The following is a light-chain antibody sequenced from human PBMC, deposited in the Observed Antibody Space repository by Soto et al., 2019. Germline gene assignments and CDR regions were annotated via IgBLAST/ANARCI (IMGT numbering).Light chain of an antibody. V-gene: IGKV3-20*01. Sequence: EIVLTQSPGTLSLSPGERATLSCRASQSVSSTYLAWYQQKPGQAPRLLIYDASNRATGIPDRFSGSGSGTDLTLTISRLEPEDFAVYYCQQYGGSRWTFGQGTRVDI. CDR1: QSVSSTY. J-gene: IGKJ1*01. CDR3: QQYGGSRWT. CDR2: DAS.